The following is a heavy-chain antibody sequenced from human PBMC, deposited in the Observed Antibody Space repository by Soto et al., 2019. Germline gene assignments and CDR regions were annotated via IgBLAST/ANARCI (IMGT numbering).Heavy chain of an antibody. D-gene: IGHD1-1*01. Sequence: PGGSLRLSCAASGFTFSSVAMAWVRQAPGKGLEWVSSITDSGGSTDYADSVKGRFTISRDNSRNTLYLQMNSLRADDTAVYYCAKLYWNPRYFDYWGQGTRVTGLL. CDR2: ITDSGGST. J-gene: IGHJ4*02. V-gene: IGHV3-23*01. CDR3: AKLYWNPRYFDY. CDR1: GFTFSSVA.